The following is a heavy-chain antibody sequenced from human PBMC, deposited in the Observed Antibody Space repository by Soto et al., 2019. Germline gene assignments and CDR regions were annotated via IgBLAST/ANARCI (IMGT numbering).Heavy chain of an antibody. CDR3: AHTPGGGLLLASGPSRTPGGVVPAAIFDY. Sequence: SGPTLVKPTQTLTLTCTFSGFSLSTSGVGVGWIRQPPGKALEWLALIYWDDDKRYSPSLKSRLTITKDTSKNQVVLTMTNMEPVDTATYYCAHTPGGGLLLASGPSRTPGGVVPAAIFDYWGQGTLVTVSS. CDR1: GFSLSTSGVG. V-gene: IGHV2-5*02. CDR2: IYWDDDK. D-gene: IGHD2-2*01. J-gene: IGHJ4*02.